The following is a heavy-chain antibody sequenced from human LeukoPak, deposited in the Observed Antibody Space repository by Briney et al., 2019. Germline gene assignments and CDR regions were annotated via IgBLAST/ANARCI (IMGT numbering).Heavy chain of an antibody. V-gene: IGHV3-21*06. CDR2: ISSSSSYI. Sequence: WGSLSLYCAASGFTFSSYSMNWLRQAQGKGLEWVSSISSSSSYIYHADSVKGRFTISRDNAKNSLYLQINSLRAEDTAVYYCARDSVYFDWLNKERLNWFDPWGQGTLVTVSS. D-gene: IGHD3-9*01. J-gene: IGHJ5*02. CDR3: ARDSVYFDWLNKERLNWFDP. CDR1: GFTFSSYS.